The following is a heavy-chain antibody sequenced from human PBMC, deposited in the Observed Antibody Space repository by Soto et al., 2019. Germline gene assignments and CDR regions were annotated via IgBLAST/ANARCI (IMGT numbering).Heavy chain of an antibody. V-gene: IGHV3-33*01. CDR2: IWYDGSNK. CDR1: GFTFSSYG. D-gene: IGHD1-26*01. J-gene: IGHJ5*02. CDR3: ARDKTGGIVGENWFDP. Sequence: GGSLRLSCAASGFTFSSYGMHWVRQAPGKGLEWVAVIWYDGSNKYYADSVKGRFTISRDNSKNTLYLQMNSLRAEDTAVYYCARDKTGGIVGENWFDPWGQGTLVTVSS.